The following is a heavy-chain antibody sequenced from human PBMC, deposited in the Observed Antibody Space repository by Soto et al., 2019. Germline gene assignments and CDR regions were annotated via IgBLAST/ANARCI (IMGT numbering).Heavy chain of an antibody. Sequence: SETLSPTCAVSADSINSSHWWTWVRQPPGKGLEWIGQISQSASTNHNPSLTSLVGISVDKCKNQSSLRLTALTAADTAVYYCADCDFWSGPWTQRRLDYWVQGTLVTVS. CDR2: ISQSAST. V-gene: IGHV4-4*02. CDR1: ADSINSSHW. J-gene: IGHJ4*02. CDR3: ADCDFWSGPWTQRRLDY. D-gene: IGHD3-3*01.